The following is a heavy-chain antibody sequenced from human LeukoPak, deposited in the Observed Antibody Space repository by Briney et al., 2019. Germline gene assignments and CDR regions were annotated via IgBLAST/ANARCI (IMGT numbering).Heavy chain of an antibody. Sequence: SETLFLTCTVSGGSISSGSYYWSWIRQPAGKGLEWIGHIYTSGSTNYNPSLKSRVTILVDTSKNQFSLKLSSVTAADTAVYYCARENFGDRTYWFDPWGQGTLVTVSS. CDR1: GGSISSGSYY. J-gene: IGHJ5*02. CDR2: IYTSGST. D-gene: IGHD4-17*01. CDR3: ARENFGDRTYWFDP. V-gene: IGHV4-61*09.